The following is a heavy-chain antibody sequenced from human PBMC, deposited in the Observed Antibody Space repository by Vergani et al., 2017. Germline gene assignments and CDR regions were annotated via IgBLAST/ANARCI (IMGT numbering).Heavy chain of an antibody. J-gene: IGHJ6*02. D-gene: IGHD2-21*02. CDR3: ARIVVVTATPPPYGMDV. Sequence: QMQLVQSGPEVKKPGTSVKVSCTASGFTFTSSAMQWVRQARGQRLEWIGWIVVGSGNTNYAQKFQERVTITRDMSTSTAYMELSSLRSEDTAVYYCARIVVVTATPPPYGMDVWGQGTTVTVSS. CDR1: GFTFTSSA. CDR2: IVVGSGNT. V-gene: IGHV1-58*02.